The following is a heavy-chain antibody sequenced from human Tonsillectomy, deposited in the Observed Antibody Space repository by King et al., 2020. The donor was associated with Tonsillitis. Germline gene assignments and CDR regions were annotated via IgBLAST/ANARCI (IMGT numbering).Heavy chain of an antibody. CDR2: IWYDGSNK. J-gene: IGHJ4*02. V-gene: IGHV3-33*01. D-gene: IGHD3-10*01. CDR1: GFTFSSYG. Sequence: VQLVESGGGVVQPGRSLRLSCAASGFTFSSYGMHWVRQAPGKGLEWVAVIWYDGSNKYYADSVKGRFTISRDNSKNTLYLQMNSLRADDTAVYYCAREGGVIWFGDPVGLFDYWGQGTLVTVSS. CDR3: AREGGVIWFGDPVGLFDY.